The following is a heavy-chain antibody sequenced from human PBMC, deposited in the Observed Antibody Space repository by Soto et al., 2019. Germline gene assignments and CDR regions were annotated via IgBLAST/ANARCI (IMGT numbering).Heavy chain of an antibody. Sequence: PGGSLRLSCAASGFTFSSYAMHWVRQAPGKGLEWVAVISYDGSNKYYADSVKGRFTISRDNSKNTLYLQMNSLRAEDTAVYYCARVGSSGWYHPHYYYGMDVWGQGTTVTVSS. CDR3: ARVGSSGWYHPHYYYGMDV. CDR2: ISYDGSNK. D-gene: IGHD6-19*01. J-gene: IGHJ6*02. V-gene: IGHV3-30-3*01. CDR1: GFTFSSYA.